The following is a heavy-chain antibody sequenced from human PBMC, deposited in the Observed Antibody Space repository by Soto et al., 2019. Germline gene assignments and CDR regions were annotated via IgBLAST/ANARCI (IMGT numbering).Heavy chain of an antibody. CDR1: GFTFSSYA. V-gene: IGHV3-23*01. CDR2: ISGSGGSI. D-gene: IGHD2-2*01. CDR3: AKAGYCISATCATRYYYMDV. J-gene: IGHJ6*03. Sequence: PGGSLRLSCAASGFTFSSYAMGWVRQAPGKGLEWVSAISGSGGSIYYADSVKGRFTISRDNSKNTLYLQMNSLRAEDTAVYYCAKAGYCISATCATRYYYMDVWGKGTTVTVSS.